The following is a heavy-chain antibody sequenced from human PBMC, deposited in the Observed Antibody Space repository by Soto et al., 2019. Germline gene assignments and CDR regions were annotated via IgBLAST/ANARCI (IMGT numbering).Heavy chain of an antibody. CDR1: PSCIRSGDYY. CDR2: IYYSGST. J-gene: IGHJ6*02. Sequence: SLTLPLTCSAAPSCIRSGDYYWNWIRQPPGRRPQWLGYIYYSGSTYYNPHLKSRVTLSVDTSKNQFSLKLSSVAAADTAVYYCARDGRVLRFLEWLPTDPPDGMDVWSQGTTVTV. V-gene: IGHV4-30-4*01. CDR3: ARDGRVLRFLEWLPTDPPDGMDV. D-gene: IGHD3-3*01.